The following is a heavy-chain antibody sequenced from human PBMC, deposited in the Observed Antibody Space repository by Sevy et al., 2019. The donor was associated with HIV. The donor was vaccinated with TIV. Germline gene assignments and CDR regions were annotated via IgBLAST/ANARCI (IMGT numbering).Heavy chain of an antibody. D-gene: IGHD4-17*01. Sequence: GGSLRLACAASGFTFSSYAMHWVRQAPGKGLEWVAVISYDGSNKYYADSVKGRFTISRDNSKNTLYLQVKSLRTEDTAVYYCARDQHDYAGNLRTGWFDPWGQGTLVTVSS. CDR2: ISYDGSNK. CDR1: GFTFSSYA. J-gene: IGHJ5*02. V-gene: IGHV3-30-3*01. CDR3: ARDQHDYAGNLRTGWFDP.